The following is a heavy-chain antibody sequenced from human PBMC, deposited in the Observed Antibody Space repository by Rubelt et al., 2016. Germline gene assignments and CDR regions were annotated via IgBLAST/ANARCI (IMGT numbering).Heavy chain of an antibody. D-gene: IGHD1-26*01. CDR3: ASSGGLSGAYSGSTWPDWYFDL. CDR1: GGSFSGYY. Sequence: QVQLQQWGAGLLKPSETLSLTCAVYGGSFSGYYWSWIRQPPGKGLEWIGEINHSGSTNYNPSLTSRVTISVATSENQFSTKLRSVAAAGTAGYSCASSGGLSGAYSGSTWPDWYFDLWGRGTLVTVSS. V-gene: IGHV4-34*01. CDR2: INHSGST. J-gene: IGHJ2*01.